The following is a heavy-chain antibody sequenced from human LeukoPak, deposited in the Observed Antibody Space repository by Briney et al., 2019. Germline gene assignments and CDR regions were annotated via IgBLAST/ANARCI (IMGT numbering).Heavy chain of an antibody. CDR3: ARHGRHCSGGSCYLNYYYGMDV. J-gene: IGHJ6*02. D-gene: IGHD2-15*01. CDR1: GYTFTGYY. Sequence: ASVKVSCKASGYTFTGYYMHWVRQAPGQGLEWMGWINPNSGGTNYAQKFQGWVTMTRDTSISTAYMELSRLRSDDTAVYYCARHGRHCSGGSCYLNYYYGMDVWGQGTTVTVSS. V-gene: IGHV1-2*04. CDR2: INPNSGGT.